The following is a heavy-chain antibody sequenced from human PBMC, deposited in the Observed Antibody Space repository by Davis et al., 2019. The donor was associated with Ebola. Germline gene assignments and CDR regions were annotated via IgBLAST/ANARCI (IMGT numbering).Heavy chain of an antibody. V-gene: IGHV4-34*01. D-gene: IGHD3-16*02. CDR1: GGSFSGYY. Sequence: SETLSLTCAVYGGSFSGYYWSWIRQPPGKGLEWIGEINHSGSTNYNPSLKSRVTISVDTSKNQFSLNLNSVTAADTAVYYCARGMITFGGVIAPFDPWGQGTLVTVSS. CDR2: INHSGST. CDR3: ARGMITFGGVIAPFDP. J-gene: IGHJ5*02.